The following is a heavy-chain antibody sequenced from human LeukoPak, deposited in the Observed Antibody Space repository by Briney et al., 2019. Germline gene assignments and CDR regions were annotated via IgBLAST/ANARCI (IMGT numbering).Heavy chain of an antibody. CDR1: GGTFSSYA. D-gene: IGHD1-26*01. CDR2: IIPILGIA. Sequence: SVKVSCKASGGTFSSYAISWVRQAPGQGLEWMGRIIPILGIANYAQKFHGRVTITADKSTSTAYMELSSLRSEDTAVYYCARGLVGAFYLDYWGQGTLVTVSS. V-gene: IGHV1-69*04. CDR3: ARGLVGAFYLDY. J-gene: IGHJ4*02.